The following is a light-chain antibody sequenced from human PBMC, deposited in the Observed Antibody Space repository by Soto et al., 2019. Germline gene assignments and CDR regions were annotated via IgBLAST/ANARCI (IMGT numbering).Light chain of an antibody. CDR3: QQSYSTPIT. CDR2: AAS. CDR1: QSISSY. V-gene: IGKV1-39*01. Sequence: DIQMTQSPSSMSASVGHRGTITCRASQSISSYVNWYQQKPGKAPKLLIYAASSLQSGVPSRFSGSGSGTDCTLTISSLQPEDFATYYCQQSYSTPITFGQGTRLEIK. J-gene: IGKJ5*01.